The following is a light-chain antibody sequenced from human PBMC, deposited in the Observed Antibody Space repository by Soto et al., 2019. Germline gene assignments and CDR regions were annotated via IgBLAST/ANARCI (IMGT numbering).Light chain of an antibody. Sequence: EIVLTQSPATLSSSPGDRATLSCPASQAIRIFLAWYQQKPGQAPKLLIYNASQRDNGIPARFTGSGSGTDFDLTISSLGPEDFAFYYCQQHYNWPPLTFGVGTKVDIK. CDR2: NAS. CDR1: QAIRIF. CDR3: QQHYNWPPLT. J-gene: IGKJ4*01. V-gene: IGKV3-11*01.